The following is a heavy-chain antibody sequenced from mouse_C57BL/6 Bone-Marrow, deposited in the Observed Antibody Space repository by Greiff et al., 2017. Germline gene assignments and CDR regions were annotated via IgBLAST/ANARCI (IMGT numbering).Heavy chain of an antibody. CDR2: ISYDGSN. D-gene: IGHD2-1*01. Sequence: DVKLQESGPGLVKPSQSLSLTCSVTGYSITSGYYWNWIRQFPGNKLEWMGYISYDGSNNYNPSLKNRISITRDTSKNQFFLKLNSVTTEDTATYYCARRGYGNGDDYWGQGTTLTVSS. CDR3: ARRGYGNGDDY. J-gene: IGHJ2*01. CDR1: GYSITSGYY. V-gene: IGHV3-6*01.